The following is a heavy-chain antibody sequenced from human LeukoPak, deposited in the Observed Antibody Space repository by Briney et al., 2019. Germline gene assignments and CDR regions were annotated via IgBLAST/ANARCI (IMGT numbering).Heavy chain of an antibody. Sequence: SETLSLTCAVYGGSFSGYYWSWIRQPPGKGLEWIGEINHSGSTNYNPSLKSRVTISVDTSKNQFSLKLSSVTAADTAVYYCARAFAEDRGYSYGYNWFDPWGQGTLVTVSS. CDR1: GGSFSGYY. V-gene: IGHV4-34*01. J-gene: IGHJ5*02. D-gene: IGHD5-18*01. CDR2: INHSGST. CDR3: ARAFAEDRGYSYGYNWFDP.